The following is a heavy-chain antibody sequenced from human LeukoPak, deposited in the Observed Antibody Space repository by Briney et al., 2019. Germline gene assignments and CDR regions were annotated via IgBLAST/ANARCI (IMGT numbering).Heavy chain of an antibody. J-gene: IGHJ4*02. CDR2: INHSRST. D-gene: IGHD5-12*01. CDR1: GGSFSGYH. CDR3: ARAPPAEWLRCGYFDY. V-gene: IGHV4-34*01. Sequence: SDTLSLTCAVYGGSFSGYHWSWIRQPPGNGLEWIGEINHSRSTNYNPSLKSRVTISVDTSKNQSSLKLSSVTAADTAVYYCARAPPAEWLRCGYFDYWGQGTLVTVSS.